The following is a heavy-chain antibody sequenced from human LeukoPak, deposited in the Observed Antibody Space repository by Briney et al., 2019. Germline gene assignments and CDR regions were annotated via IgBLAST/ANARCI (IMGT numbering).Heavy chain of an antibody. CDR3: AKGLTLPFDY. Sequence: PGGSLRLSCAASGFTFSNYAMNWVRQAPGKGLEWVSSISDSGGNTYYADSVRGRFTISRDNSKNTLYLQMNSLRIEDTAVYYCAKGLTLPFDYWGQGTLVTVSS. CDR1: GFTFSNYA. D-gene: IGHD2-15*01. J-gene: IGHJ4*02. CDR2: ISDSGGNT. V-gene: IGHV3-23*01.